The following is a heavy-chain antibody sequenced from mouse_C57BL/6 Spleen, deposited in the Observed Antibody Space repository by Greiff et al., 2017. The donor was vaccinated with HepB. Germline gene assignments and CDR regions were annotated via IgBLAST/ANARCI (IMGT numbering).Heavy chain of an antibody. CDR2: IYPGDGDT. CDR3: ARGGQTWFAY. CDR1: GYAFSSSW. V-gene: IGHV1-82*01. J-gene: IGHJ3*01. Sequence: QVQLQQSGPELVKPGASVKISCKASGYAFSSSWMNWVKQRPGKGLEWIGRIYPGDGDTNYNGKFKGKATLTADKSSSTAYMQLSSLTSEDSAVYFCARGGQTWFAYWGQGTLVTVSA.